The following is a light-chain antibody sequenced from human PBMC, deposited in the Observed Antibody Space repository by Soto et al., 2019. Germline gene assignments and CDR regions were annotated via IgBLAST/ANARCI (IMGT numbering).Light chain of an antibody. CDR3: QKRSNWPRT. CDR1: QNISNY. CDR2: DVS. Sequence: IVLTQSPATLSLSPGKRASLSCRASQNISNYLIWYQQKPGQAPRLLIYDVSNRATGIPDRFSGSGSGTDLTLTISSLEPEDFAVYYCQKRSNWPRTFGQGTKVDIK. V-gene: IGKV3-11*01. J-gene: IGKJ1*01.